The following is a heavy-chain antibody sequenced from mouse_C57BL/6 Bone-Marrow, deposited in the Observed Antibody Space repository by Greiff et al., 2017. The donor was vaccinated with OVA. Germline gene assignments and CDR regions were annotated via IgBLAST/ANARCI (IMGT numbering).Heavy chain of an antibody. V-gene: IGHV7-3*02. J-gene: IGHJ4*01. D-gene: IGHD1-1*01. CDR1: GFTFTDYY. CDR3: ARGLLPHAMDY. CDR2: IRNKANGYTT. Sequence: EVMLVESGGGLVQPGGSLRLSKANSGFTFTDYYMSWVRQPPGKALEWLGFIRNKANGYTTEYSASVKGRFTISRDNSQSILYLQMNTLRAEDSATYYCARGLLPHAMDYWGQGTSVTVSS.